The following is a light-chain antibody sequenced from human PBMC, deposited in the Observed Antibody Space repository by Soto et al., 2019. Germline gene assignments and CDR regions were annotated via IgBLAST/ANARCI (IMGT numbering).Light chain of an antibody. J-gene: IGLJ1*01. CDR3: SSYTSARTYV. V-gene: IGLV2-14*03. CDR2: EVN. Sequence: QSALPQPASVSGSPGQSVTISCTGTGTDFGGFNFVSWYQQLPGEAPKLIIYEVNNRPSGISHRFSGSKSGNTASLTVSGLQAEDEANYYCSSYTSARTYVFGSGTKVTVL. CDR1: GTDFGGFNF.